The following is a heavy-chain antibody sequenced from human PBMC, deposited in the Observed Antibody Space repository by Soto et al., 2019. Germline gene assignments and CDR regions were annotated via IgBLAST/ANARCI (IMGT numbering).Heavy chain of an antibody. D-gene: IGHD4-17*01. CDR1: LRTFSPYP. CDR3: ERDAVTGYGDYHIDY. Sequence: SVTFSLTPSLRTFSPYPIIWVRQATRQGLEWMGGIIPIFGTAKYAQKFQGRVTITADESTSTAYMELSSLRSEDTAVYYCERDAVTGYGDYHIDYWGQGTLVTVSS. CDR2: IIPIFGTA. J-gene: IGHJ4*02. V-gene: IGHV1-69*01.